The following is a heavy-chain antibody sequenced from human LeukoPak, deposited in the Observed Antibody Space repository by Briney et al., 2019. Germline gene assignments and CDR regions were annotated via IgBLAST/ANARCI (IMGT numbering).Heavy chain of an antibody. Sequence: GGSLRLSCAASGFTFSSYSMNWVRQAPGKGLDWVSSISSSSSYIYYADSVKGRFTISRDNAKNSLYLQMNSLRAEDTAVYYCARDTFDYYDSSGDPDYWGQGTLVTVSS. J-gene: IGHJ4*02. CDR3: ARDTFDYYDSSGDPDY. CDR1: GFTFSSYS. V-gene: IGHV3-21*01. D-gene: IGHD3-22*01. CDR2: ISSSSSYI.